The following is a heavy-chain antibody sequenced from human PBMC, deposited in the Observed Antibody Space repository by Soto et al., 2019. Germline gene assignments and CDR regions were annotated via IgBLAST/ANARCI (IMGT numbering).Heavy chain of an antibody. CDR3: VRDLALLADY. CDR2: ILYDGSKK. Sequence: GGSLRLSCVASGFNLNTYGTYWVRQAPGKGLQWVAQILYDGSKKHYADSVRGRFTITRDNSKNTVYLQMDSLRVDDTAMYYCVRDLALLADYWGQGTLVTVSS. V-gene: IGHV3-30*03. D-gene: IGHD3-16*01. J-gene: IGHJ4*02. CDR1: GFNLNTYG.